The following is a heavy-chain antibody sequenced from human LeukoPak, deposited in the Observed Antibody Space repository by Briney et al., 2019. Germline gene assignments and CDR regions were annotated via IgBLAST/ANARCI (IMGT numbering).Heavy chain of an antibody. CDR2: IYYSGST. V-gene: IGHV4-59*01. CDR3: ASYGSGTRHYYYMDV. D-gene: IGHD3-10*01. J-gene: IGHJ6*03. Sequence: ASETLSLTCTVSGGSISSYYWSWIRQPPGKGLEWIGYIYYSGSTNYNPSLKSRVTISVDTSKNQFSLKLSSVTAADTAVYYCASYGSGTRHYYYMDVWGKGTTVTISS. CDR1: GGSISSYY.